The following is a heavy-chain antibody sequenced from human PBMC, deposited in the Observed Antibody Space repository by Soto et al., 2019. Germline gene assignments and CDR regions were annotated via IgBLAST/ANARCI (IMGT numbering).Heavy chain of an antibody. CDR2: INPTGGST. V-gene: IGHV1-46*01. CDR1: GYTFTNYY. D-gene: IGHD6-13*01. J-gene: IGHJ4*02. CDR3: ARDLAAADY. Sequence: QVQLVQSGAEVKKPGASVKVSCKASGYTFTNYYIHWVRQAPGQGLEWMGIINPTGGSTNYAQKFQGRVTLTMDMSTSTVYMELSSLRYEDTAVYYCARDLAAADYWGQGTLVTVSS.